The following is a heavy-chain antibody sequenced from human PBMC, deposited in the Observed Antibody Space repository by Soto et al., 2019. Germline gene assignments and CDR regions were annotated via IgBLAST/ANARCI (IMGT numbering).Heavy chain of an antibody. D-gene: IGHD2-21*02. CDR1: GGSISGYY. V-gene: IGHV4-59*01. CDR3: TRDGDGRMTTNPYYYYGMDV. CDR2: VYYSGGA. J-gene: IGHJ6*02. Sequence: SETLSLTCTVSGGSISGYYWSWIRQPPGKGLEWIGNVYYSGGAKYNPSVKRRASISVDTSKNQFSLNLSSVTAADTAVYYCTRDGDGRMTTNPYYYYGMDVWGPGITVTVSS.